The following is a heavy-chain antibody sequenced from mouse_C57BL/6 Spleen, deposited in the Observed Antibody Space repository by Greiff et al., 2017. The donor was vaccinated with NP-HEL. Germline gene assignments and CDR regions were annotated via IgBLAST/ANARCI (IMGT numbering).Heavy chain of an antibody. CDR1: GYTFTSYW. CDR2: IDPSDSYT. J-gene: IGHJ4*01. Sequence: QVQLQQPGAELVMPGASVKLSCKASGYTFTSYWMHWVKQRPGQGLEWIGEIDPSDSYTNYNQKFKGKSTLTVDKSSSTAYMQLSSLTSEDSAVYYCARCDYDPHYYAMDYWGQGTSVTVSS. V-gene: IGHV1-69*01. CDR3: ARCDYDPHYYAMDY. D-gene: IGHD2-4*01.